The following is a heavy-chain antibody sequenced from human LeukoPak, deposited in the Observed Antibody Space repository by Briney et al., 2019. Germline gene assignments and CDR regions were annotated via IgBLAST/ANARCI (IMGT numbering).Heavy chain of an antibody. V-gene: IGHV3-21*01. CDR3: ARVDYGDYWFDP. J-gene: IGHJ5*02. D-gene: IGHD4-17*01. CDR2: ISSSSSYI. CDR1: GFIFDTHT. Sequence: GGSLRLSCTGSGFIFDTHTLTWVRQAPGKGLEWVSSISSSSSYIYYADSVKGRFTISRDNAKNSLYLQMNSLRAEDTAVYYCARVDYGDYWFDPWGQGTLVTVSS.